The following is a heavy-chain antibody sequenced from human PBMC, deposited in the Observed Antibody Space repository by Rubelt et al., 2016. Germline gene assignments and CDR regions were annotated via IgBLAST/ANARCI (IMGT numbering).Heavy chain of an antibody. D-gene: IGHD2-2*01. Sequence: QVQLQQWGAGLLKPAETLSLTCGVQGAAFNNVFWTWIRQPPGKGLEWIGSNYYSGSTYYNPSVRGRFTIPVSTSKNQVSRKLSSVTAADTAGYYCARPGMGCSSTSCHNWFDPWGQGTLVTVSS. CDR1: GAAFNNVF. V-gene: IGHV4-34*01. J-gene: IGHJ5*02. CDR2: NYYSGST. CDR3: ARPGMGCSSTSCHNWFDP.